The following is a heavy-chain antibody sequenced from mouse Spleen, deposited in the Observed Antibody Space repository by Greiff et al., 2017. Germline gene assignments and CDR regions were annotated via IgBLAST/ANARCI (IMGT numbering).Heavy chain of an antibody. J-gene: IGHJ2*01. CDR3: ARLNGNWGY. D-gene: IGHD2-1*01. CDR1: GYTFTSYW. CDR2: INPSNGRT. Sequence: QVQLQQPGAELVKPGASVKLSCKASGYTFTSYWMHWVKQRPGQGLEWIGEINPSNGRTNYNEKFKSKATLTVDKSSSTAYMQLSSLTSEDSAVYYCARLNGNWGYWGQGTTLTVSS. V-gene: IGHV1S81*02.